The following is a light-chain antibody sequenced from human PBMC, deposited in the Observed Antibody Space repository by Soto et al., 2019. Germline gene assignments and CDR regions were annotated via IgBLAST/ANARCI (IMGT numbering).Light chain of an antibody. Sequence: SYELTQPPSVSVAPGQTARLTCAGNNIGSKSVHWYQQKPGQAPVLVVYDDSDRPSGIPERFSGSNSGNTATLTISRVEVGDEADYYCQVWDSSSDHYVFGTGTKVTVL. CDR3: QVWDSSSDHYV. J-gene: IGLJ1*01. CDR2: DDS. V-gene: IGLV3-21*02. CDR1: NIGSKS.